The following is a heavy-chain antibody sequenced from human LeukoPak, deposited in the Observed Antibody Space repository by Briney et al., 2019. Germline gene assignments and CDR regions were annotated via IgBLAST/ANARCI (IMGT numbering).Heavy chain of an antibody. CDR2: ISYDGSNK. CDR3: AKDFDEGYFQH. D-gene: IGHD3-9*01. Sequence: GRSLRLSCAASGFTFSSYAMHWVRQAPGKGLEWVAVISYDGSNKYYADSVKGRFTISRDNSKNTLYLQMNSLRAEDTAVYYCAKDFDEGYFQHWGQGTLVTVSS. V-gene: IGHV3-30-3*01. CDR1: GFTFSSYA. J-gene: IGHJ1*01.